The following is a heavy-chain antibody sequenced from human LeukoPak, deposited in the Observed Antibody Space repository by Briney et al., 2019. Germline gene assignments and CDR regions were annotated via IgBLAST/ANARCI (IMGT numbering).Heavy chain of an antibody. CDR3: ARDFTVTTSSY. CDR2: ISSSSSTI. J-gene: IGHJ4*02. Sequence: GSLRLSCAASGFTFSSYSMNWVRQAPGKGLEWVSYISSSSSTIYYADSVKGRFTVSRDNAKNSLYLQMNSLRAEDTAVYYCARDFTVTTSSYWGQGTLVTVSS. D-gene: IGHD4-17*01. CDR1: GFTFSSYS. V-gene: IGHV3-48*01.